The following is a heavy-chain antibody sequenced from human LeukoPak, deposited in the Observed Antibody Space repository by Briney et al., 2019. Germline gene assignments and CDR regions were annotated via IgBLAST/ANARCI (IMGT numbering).Heavy chain of an antibody. V-gene: IGHV3-23*01. Sequence: GGSLRLSREASGFTFTSYAMSWVRQAPGRGLEWVSGISGSGGTTYYADSVKGRFTISRDNSKNTLYLQMNNLGAGDTAIYYCAKSTGYTYNWYDYWGQGIPVTVSS. CDR3: AKSTGYTYNWYDY. J-gene: IGHJ5*01. D-gene: IGHD6-13*01. CDR1: GFTFTSYA. CDR2: ISGSGGTT.